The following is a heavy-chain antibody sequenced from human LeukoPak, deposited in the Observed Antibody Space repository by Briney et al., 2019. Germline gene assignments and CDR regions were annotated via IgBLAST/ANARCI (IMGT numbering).Heavy chain of an antibody. V-gene: IGHV3-23*01. J-gene: IGHJ4*02. CDR2: ISGSGGDT. D-gene: IGHD1-14*01. CDR3: ARGTLNIPGEHGAFDY. Sequence: GGSLRLSCAASGFTFSSYAMSWVRQAPGKGLDWVSSISGSGGDTYYSDSVRGRFTISRDNAKNSLYLQMSSLRAEDTAVYYCARGTLNIPGEHGAFDYWGQGTLVTVSS. CDR1: GFTFSSYA.